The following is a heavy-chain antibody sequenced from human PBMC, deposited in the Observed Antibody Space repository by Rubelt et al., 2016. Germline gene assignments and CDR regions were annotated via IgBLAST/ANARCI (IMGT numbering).Heavy chain of an antibody. D-gene: IGHD1/OR15-1a*01. J-gene: IGHJ6*02. CDR1: TFSSYA. Sequence: TFSSYAMSWVRQAPGKGLEWVSAISGSGGSIYYADSVKGRFTISRDNSKNTLYLQMNSLRAEDTAVYYCARGLGYQSTTEQDYYYGMDVWGQGTTVTVSS. V-gene: IGHV3-23*01. CDR3: ARGLGYQSTTEQDYYYGMDV. CDR2: ISGSGGSI.